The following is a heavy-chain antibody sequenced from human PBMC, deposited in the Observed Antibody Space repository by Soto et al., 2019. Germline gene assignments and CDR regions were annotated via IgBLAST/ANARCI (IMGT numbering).Heavy chain of an antibody. Sequence: GESLKISCKGSGYSFTSYWIGWVRQMPGKGLGGMGIIYPGDSDTRYSPSFQGQVTISADKSISTAYLQWSSLKASDTAMYYCARGYCSSTSCFRIRFDPWGQGTLVTVSS. CDR3: ARGYCSSTSCFRIRFDP. CDR1: GYSFTSYW. D-gene: IGHD2-2*01. V-gene: IGHV5-51*01. J-gene: IGHJ5*02. CDR2: IYPGDSDT.